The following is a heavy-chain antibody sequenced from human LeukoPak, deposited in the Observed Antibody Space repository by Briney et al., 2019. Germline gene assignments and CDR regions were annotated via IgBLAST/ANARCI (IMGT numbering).Heavy chain of an antibody. CDR2: ITPIFGTA. Sequence: ASVKVSCKASGGTFSSYAISWVRQAPGQGFEWMGGITPIFGTANFAQKFQGRVSITADESTSTAFMELSSLRSEDTAVYYCAREWGLESSGYYYAYWGQGTLVTVPS. V-gene: IGHV1-69*13. D-gene: IGHD3-22*01. CDR3: AREWGLESSGYYYAY. J-gene: IGHJ4*02. CDR1: GGTFSSYA.